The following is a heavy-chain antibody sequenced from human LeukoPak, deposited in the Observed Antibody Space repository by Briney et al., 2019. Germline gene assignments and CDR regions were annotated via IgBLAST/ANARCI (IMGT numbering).Heavy chain of an antibody. CDR2: INHSGST. D-gene: IGHD6-19*01. J-gene: IGHJ4*02. CDR3: ARGRIAVAGTIQIFDY. Sequence: SETLSLTCAVYGGSFSGYYWSWIRQPPGKGLEWIGEINHSGSTNYNPSLKSRVTISVDTSKNQFSLKLSSVTAADTAVYYCARGRIAVAGTIQIFDYWGQGTLVTVSS. V-gene: IGHV4-34*01. CDR1: GGSFSGYY.